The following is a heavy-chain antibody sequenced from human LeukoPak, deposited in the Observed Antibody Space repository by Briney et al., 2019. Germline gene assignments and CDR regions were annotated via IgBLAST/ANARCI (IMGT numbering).Heavy chain of an antibody. CDR2: IIPIFGTA. D-gene: IGHD5-12*01. CDR3: ARPEKYGGYDFDY. J-gene: IGHJ4*02. CDR1: GGTFSSYA. V-gene: IGHV1-69*01. Sequence: GSSVKVSCKASGGTFSSYAISWVRQAPGQGLEWMGGIIPIFGTANYAQKFQGRVTITADESTSTAYMELSSLRSEDTAVYYCARPEKYGGYDFDYWGQGTLVTVSS.